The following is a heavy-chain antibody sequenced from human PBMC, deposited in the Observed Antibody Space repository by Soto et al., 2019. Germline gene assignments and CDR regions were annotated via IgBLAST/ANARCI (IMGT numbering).Heavy chain of an antibody. CDR3: TLQMPYSVGDAFDI. Sequence: EVQLVESGGGLVKPGGSLRLSCAASGFTFSNAWMSWVRQAPGKGLEWVGRIKSKTDGGTTDYAAPVKGRFTISRDDSKNTLYLQMNRLKTAYTAVYYCTLQMPYSVGDAFDIWGQGTMVTVSS. J-gene: IGHJ3*02. V-gene: IGHV3-15*01. CDR2: IKSKTDGGTT. D-gene: IGHD5-18*01. CDR1: GFTFSNAW.